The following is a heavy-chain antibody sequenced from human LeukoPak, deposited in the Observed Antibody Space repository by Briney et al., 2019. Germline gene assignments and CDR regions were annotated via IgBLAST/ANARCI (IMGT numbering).Heavy chain of an antibody. V-gene: IGHV3-23*01. CDR2: ISGSGGST. Sequence: PGGSLRLSCAASGFTISSYWMSWVRQVPGKGLEWVSAISGSGGSTYYADSVKGRFTISRDNSKNTLYLQMNSLRAEDAAVYYCAKDLRPHSDLCFDYWGQETLVTVSS. CDR1: GFTISSYW. D-gene: IGHD3-10*02. J-gene: IGHJ4*02. CDR3: AKDLRPHSDLCFDY.